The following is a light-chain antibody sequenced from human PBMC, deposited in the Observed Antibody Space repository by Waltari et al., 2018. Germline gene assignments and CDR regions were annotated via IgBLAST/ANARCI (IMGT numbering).Light chain of an antibody. CDR2: DVN. Sequence: QSALTQPRSVSGSPGQSVTISCTGTSSDVGAYNYVSWYQHHPGKAPKLMIYDVNKRPSRVPGCFVCSKSGHTASLAISWLQAEDEADYPCCSYSGSSLHYVFGTVTKVPVL. CDR1: SSDVGAYNY. J-gene: IGLJ1*01. V-gene: IGLV2-11*01. CDR3: CSYSGSSLHYV.